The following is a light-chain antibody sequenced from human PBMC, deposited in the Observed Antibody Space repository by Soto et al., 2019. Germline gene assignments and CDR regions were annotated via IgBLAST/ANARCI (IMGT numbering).Light chain of an antibody. CDR2: DVS. J-gene: IGLJ1*01. Sequence: QSVLTQPASVSGSPGQSITISCTGTSSDIGNYNYVSWYQQHPGKAPKLMIYDVSNRPSGASNRFSGSKSGHAASLTISGLQAEDEADYYCSSYTSSSPLYVFGTGTKVTVL. CDR3: SSYTSSSPLYV. V-gene: IGLV2-14*01. CDR1: SSDIGNYNY.